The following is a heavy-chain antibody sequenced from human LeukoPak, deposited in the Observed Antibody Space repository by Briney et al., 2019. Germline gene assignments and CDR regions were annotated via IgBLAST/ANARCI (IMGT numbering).Heavy chain of an antibody. V-gene: IGHV3-23*01. D-gene: IGHD6-19*01. J-gene: IGHJ4*02. CDR3: AKGLYSSGWYCCAPPDSFDY. Sequence: GGSLRLSCAASGFTFSSYAMSWVRQAPGKGLEWVSAISGSVGSTYYADSVKGRVTISRENSKNTLYLKMTSLSAEDTAVYYCAKGLYSSGWYCCAPPDSFDYWGQGTLVTVSS. CDR2: ISGSVGST. CDR1: GFTFSSYA.